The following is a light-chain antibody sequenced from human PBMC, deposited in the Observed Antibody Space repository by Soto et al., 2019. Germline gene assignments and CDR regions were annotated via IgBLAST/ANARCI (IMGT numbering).Light chain of an antibody. CDR2: DVS. CDR1: SSDVGGYNY. V-gene: IGLV2-11*01. Sequence: QSALTQPRSVSGSPGQSVTISCTGTSSDVGGYNYVSWYQQHPGKAPKLMIYDVSKRPSGVPDRFSGSKSGNTASLTISGLQAEDEAVYYCSSYASSGGHNYVFATGTKVTVL. CDR3: SSYASSGGHNYV. J-gene: IGLJ1*01.